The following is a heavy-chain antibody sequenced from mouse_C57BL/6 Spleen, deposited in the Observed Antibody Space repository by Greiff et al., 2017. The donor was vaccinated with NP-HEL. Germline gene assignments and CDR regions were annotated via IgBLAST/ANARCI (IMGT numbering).Heavy chain of an antibody. CDR3: ARSGYYYGSASFAY. CDR2: IDPSDSET. V-gene: IGHV1-52*01. D-gene: IGHD1-1*01. J-gene: IGHJ3*01. CDR1: GYTFTSYW. Sequence: VQLQQPGAELVRPGSSVKLSCKASGYTFTSYWMHWVKQRPIQGLEWIGNIDPSDSETHYNQKFKDKATLTVDKSSSTAYMQLSSLTSEDSAVYYCARSGYYYGSASFAYWGQGTLVTVSA.